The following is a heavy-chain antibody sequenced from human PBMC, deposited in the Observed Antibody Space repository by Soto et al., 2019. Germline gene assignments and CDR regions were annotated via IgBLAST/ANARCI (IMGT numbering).Heavy chain of an antibody. D-gene: IGHD3-3*01. CDR3: AREDTKGDFWSGDYYYYDMDV. CDR1: GFTFSSYS. J-gene: IGHJ6*02. V-gene: IGHV3-21*01. Sequence: EVQLVESGGGLVKPGGSLRLSCAASGFTFSSYSMNWVRQAPGKGLEWVSSISSSSSYIYYADSVKGRFTISRDNAKNSLYLQMNSLRAEDTAVYYCAREDTKGDFWSGDYYYYDMDVWGQGTTVTVSS. CDR2: ISSSSSYI.